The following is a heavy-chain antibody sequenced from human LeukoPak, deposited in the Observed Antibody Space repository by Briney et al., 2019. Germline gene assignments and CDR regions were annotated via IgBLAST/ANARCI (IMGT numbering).Heavy chain of an antibody. Sequence: ASVEVSCKASGYTFTSYAMNWVRQAPGQGLEWMGWINTNTGNPTYAQGFTGRFVFSLDTSVSTAYLQISSLKAEDTAVYYCARDLLWFGELAVYYYGMDVWGQGTTVTVSS. V-gene: IGHV7-4-1*02. CDR1: GYTFTSYA. CDR2: INTNTGNP. CDR3: ARDLLWFGELAVYYYGMDV. D-gene: IGHD3-10*01. J-gene: IGHJ6*02.